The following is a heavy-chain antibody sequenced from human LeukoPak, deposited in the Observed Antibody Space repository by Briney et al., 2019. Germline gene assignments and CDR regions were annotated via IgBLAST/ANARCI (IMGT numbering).Heavy chain of an antibody. CDR2: ISSSSSYI. D-gene: IGHD3-10*01. CDR3: ARARGFGEFHFDY. V-gene: IGHV3-21*01. J-gene: IGHJ4*02. Sequence: SGGSLRLSCVASGFIFNDYAMHWVRQAPGKGLEWVSSISSSSSYIYYADSVKGRFTISRDNAKNSLYLQMNSLRAEDTAVYYCARARGFGEFHFDYWGQGTLVTVSS. CDR1: GFIFNDYA.